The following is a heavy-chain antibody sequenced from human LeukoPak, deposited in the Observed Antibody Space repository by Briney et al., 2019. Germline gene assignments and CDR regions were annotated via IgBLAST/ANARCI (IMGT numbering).Heavy chain of an antibody. CDR1: GGSISSGGYY. CDR2: IYYSGST. D-gene: IGHD2-2*01. V-gene: IGHV4-31*03. Sequence: SETLSLTCTVSGGSISSGGYYWSWIRQHPGKGLEWIGYIYYSGSTYYNPSLESRVTISVDTSKNQFSLKLSSVTAADTAVYYCRVVPAAMGYYMDVWGKGTTVTVSS. J-gene: IGHJ6*03. CDR3: RVVPAAMGYYMDV.